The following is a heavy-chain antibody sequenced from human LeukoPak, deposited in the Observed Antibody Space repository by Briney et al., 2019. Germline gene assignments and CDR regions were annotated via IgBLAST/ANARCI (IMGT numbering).Heavy chain of an antibody. J-gene: IGHJ6*03. D-gene: IGHD2-2*01. V-gene: IGHV4-59*01. CDR2: IYYSGST. CDR3: EGKDIVVVPAAMRYYYYMDV. CDR1: GGSISSYY. Sequence: PSETLSLTCTVSGGSISSYYWSWIRQPPGKGLEWIGYIYYSGSTNYNPSLKSRVTISVDTSKNHFSLKLSSVTAADTAVYSREGKDIVVVPAAMRYYYYMDVWGKGTTVTISS.